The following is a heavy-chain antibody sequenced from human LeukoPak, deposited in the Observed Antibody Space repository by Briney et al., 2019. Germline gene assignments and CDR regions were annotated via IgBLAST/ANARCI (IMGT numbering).Heavy chain of an antibody. Sequence: PGGSLRLSCAASGFTFSSYSMIWVRQAPGKGLEWISYISSSSSTIYYADSVKGRFTISRDNAKNTLYLQMNSLRAEDTAVYYCARGGVVVAAPLDYWGQGTLVTVSS. CDR2: ISSSSSTI. J-gene: IGHJ4*02. CDR3: ARGGVVVAAPLDY. V-gene: IGHV3-48*04. CDR1: GFTFSSYS. D-gene: IGHD2-15*01.